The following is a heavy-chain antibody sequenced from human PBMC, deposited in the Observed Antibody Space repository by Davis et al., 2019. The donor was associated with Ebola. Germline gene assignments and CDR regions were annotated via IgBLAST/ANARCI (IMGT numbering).Heavy chain of an antibody. V-gene: IGHV1-2*06. CDR2: INPNSGGT. CDR1: GGTFSSYA. D-gene: IGHD3-10*01. J-gene: IGHJ6*04. Sequence: ASVKVSCKASGGTFSSYAISWVRQAPGQGLEWMGRINPNSGGTNYAQKFQGRVTMTRDTSISTAYMELSRLRSDDTAVYYCARLGYYGSGGYGMDVWGKGTTVTVSS. CDR3: ARLGYYGSGGYGMDV.